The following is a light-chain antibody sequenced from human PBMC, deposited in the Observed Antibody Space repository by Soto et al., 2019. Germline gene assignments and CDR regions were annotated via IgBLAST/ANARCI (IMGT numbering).Light chain of an antibody. J-gene: IGLJ1*01. CDR1: SSDVGAYNY. CDR2: EVS. CDR3: SLYTSENAYV. Sequence: QSVLTQPASVSGSPGQSITISCTGTSSDVGAYNYVSWYQQHPGKAPKLMIYEVSKRPSGVPDRFSGSKSGNTASLTISGLQAADEADYYCSLYTSENAYVFGTGTKVTVL. V-gene: IGLV2-14*01.